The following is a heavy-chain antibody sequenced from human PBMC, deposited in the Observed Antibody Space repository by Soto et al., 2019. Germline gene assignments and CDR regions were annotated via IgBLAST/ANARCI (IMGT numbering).Heavy chain of an antibody. Sequence: SVKVSCKASGFTFTSSAVQWVRQARGQRLEWIGWIVVGSGNTNYAQKFQERVTITRDMSTSTAYMELSSLRSEDTAVYYCAAVPNVVIRYSSSWYRGSNYYYYYGMDVWGQGTTVTVSS. V-gene: IGHV1-58*01. CDR3: AAVPNVVIRYSSSWYRGSNYYYYYGMDV. CDR2: IVVGSGNT. J-gene: IGHJ6*02. D-gene: IGHD6-13*01. CDR1: GFTFTSSA.